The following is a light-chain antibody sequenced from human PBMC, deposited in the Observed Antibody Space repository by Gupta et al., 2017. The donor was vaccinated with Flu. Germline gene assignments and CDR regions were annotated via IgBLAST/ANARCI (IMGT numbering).Light chain of an antibody. CDR1: ALANKY. CDR3: HSVDRSGNNWL. V-gene: IGLV3-25*01. Sequence: GKTARITCSGDALANKYVYWYHQKPGQAPVMLIYNDSERPSGIPDRFSGSTSGTTVALTIRGVQAEDEADYYCHSVDRSGNNWLFGGGTKLTVL. J-gene: IGLJ3*02. CDR2: NDS.